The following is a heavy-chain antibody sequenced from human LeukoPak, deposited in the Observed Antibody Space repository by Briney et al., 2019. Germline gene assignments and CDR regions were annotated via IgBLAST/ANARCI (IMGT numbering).Heavy chain of an antibody. CDR1: GGSISSSSYY. CDR2: IYYSGST. V-gene: IGHV4-39*01. Sequence: SETLSLTCTVSGGSISSSSYYWGWIRQPPGKGLEWIGSIYYSGSTYSNPSLKSRVTISVDTSKNQFSLKLSSVTAADTAVYYCAGPYASWIPIGNWGQGTLVTVSS. D-gene: IGHD5-12*01. CDR3: AGPYASWIPIGN. J-gene: IGHJ4*02.